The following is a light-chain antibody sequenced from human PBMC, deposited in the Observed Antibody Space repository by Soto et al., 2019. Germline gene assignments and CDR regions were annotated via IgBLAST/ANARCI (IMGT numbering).Light chain of an antibody. J-gene: IGKJ3*01. CDR3: QHFGSSPFT. CDR1: QSVSSSY. V-gene: IGKV3-20*01. Sequence: EIVLTQSPGTLSLSPGERATLSCRASQSVSSSYLAWYQQKPGQAPRLLVYGASSRATGIPDRFSGSGSGIDLTLTISRVEPEDFAIYYCQHFGSSPFTFDPGTRVDIK. CDR2: GAS.